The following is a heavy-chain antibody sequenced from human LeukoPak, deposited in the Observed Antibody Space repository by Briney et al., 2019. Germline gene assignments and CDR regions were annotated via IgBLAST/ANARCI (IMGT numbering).Heavy chain of an antibody. CDR1: GGTFSSYA. CDR3: AMRGYYYDSSGTHFDY. CDR2: IIPIFGTA. J-gene: IGHJ4*02. V-gene: IGHV1-69*13. Sequence: GASVKVSCKASGGTFSSYAISWLRQAPGQGLEWMGGIIPIFGTANYAQKFQGRVTITADESTSTAYMELSSLRSEDTAVYYCAMRGYYYDSSGTHFDYWGRRTLVTVSS. D-gene: IGHD3-22*01.